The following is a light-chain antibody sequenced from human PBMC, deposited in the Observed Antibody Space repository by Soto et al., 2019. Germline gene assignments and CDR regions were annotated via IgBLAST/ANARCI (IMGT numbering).Light chain of an antibody. V-gene: IGLV3-1*01. CDR2: QNN. CDR1: KLGDKY. CDR3: QAWDDSTGV. J-gene: IGLJ1*01. Sequence: SYELTQPPSVSVSPGQTASITCSGDKLGDKYASWYQQKPGQSPVLVIYQNNKRPSGIPERFSGSNSGNTATLTISGTQAMDEADYYCQAWDDSTGVFGTGTKVTVL.